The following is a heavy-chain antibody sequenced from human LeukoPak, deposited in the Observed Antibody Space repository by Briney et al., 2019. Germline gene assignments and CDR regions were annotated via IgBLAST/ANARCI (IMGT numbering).Heavy chain of an antibody. CDR1: GFTVSSNY. V-gene: IGHV3-53*01. J-gene: IGHJ4*02. CDR3: ARTFVVIGARDYLDY. CDR2: LSSGGTP. D-gene: IGHD2-2*01. Sequence: GGSLRLSCLASGFTVSSNYMIWVRQAPGKGLEWVSVLSSGGTPYYADSVKGRFTISRDKSKNTLYLQMNTLRAEETAMYYCARTFVVIGARDYLDYWGQGTLVTVSS.